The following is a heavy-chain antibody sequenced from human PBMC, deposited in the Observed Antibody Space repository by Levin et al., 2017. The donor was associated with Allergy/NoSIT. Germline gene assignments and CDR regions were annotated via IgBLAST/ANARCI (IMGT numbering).Heavy chain of an antibody. J-gene: IGHJ5*02. CDR1: GFTVSSHY. V-gene: IGHV3-53*01. CDR3: ARGSVAGTGRWFDP. CDR2: IYSGGST. Sequence: GESLKISCAASGFTVSSHYMSWVRQAPGKGLEWVSVIYSGGSTYYADSVKGRFTISRDNSKNTLYLQMNSLRAEDTAVYYCARGSVAGTGRWFDPWGQGTLVTVSS. D-gene: IGHD6-19*01.